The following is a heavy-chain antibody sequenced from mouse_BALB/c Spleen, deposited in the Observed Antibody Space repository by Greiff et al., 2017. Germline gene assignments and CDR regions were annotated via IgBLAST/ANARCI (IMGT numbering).Heavy chain of an antibody. D-gene: IGHD1-1*01. Sequence: VQLQQSGAELARPGASVKLSCKASGYTFTSYWMQWVKQRPGQGLEWIGAIYPGDGDTRYTQKFKGKATLTADKSSSTAYMQLSSLASEDSAVYYCARSGTTVVAPYFDYWGQGTTLTVSS. V-gene: IGHV1-87*01. CDR2: IYPGDGDT. CDR3: ARSGTTVVAPYFDY. CDR1: GYTFTSYW. J-gene: IGHJ2*01.